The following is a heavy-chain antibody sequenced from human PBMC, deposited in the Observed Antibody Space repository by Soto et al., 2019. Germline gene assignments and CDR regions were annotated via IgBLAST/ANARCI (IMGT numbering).Heavy chain of an antibody. CDR2: INTHGSST. Sequence: PGGSLRLSCAASGFTFSSYWMHWVRHAPGKGLVWVSRINTHGSSTSYADSVNGRFTISRDNAKNTLYLQMNSLRAEDTAVYYCATLGGTGGYFDLWGRGALVTV. J-gene: IGHJ2*01. V-gene: IGHV3-74*01. CDR3: ATLGGTGGYFDL. D-gene: IGHD1-26*01. CDR1: GFTFSSYW.